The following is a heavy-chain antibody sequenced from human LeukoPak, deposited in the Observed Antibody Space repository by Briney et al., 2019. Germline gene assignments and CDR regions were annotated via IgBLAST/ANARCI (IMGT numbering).Heavy chain of an antibody. CDR3: ARDLREVVVGATSFGS. Sequence: VASVKVSFTASGYTFTSYYIHWVRQAPGQGLEWMGIINPSGGSTTYTQKFQGRVTMTRDTSTSTVYMELSSLRSEDTAVYYCARDLREVVVGATSFGSWGQGTLVTVSS. D-gene: IGHD2-15*01. CDR2: INPSGGST. CDR1: GYTFTSYY. V-gene: IGHV1-46*01. J-gene: IGHJ4*02.